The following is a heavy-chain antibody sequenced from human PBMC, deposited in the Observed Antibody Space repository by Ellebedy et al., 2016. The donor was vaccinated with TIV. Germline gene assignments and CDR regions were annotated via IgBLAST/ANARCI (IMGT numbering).Heavy chain of an antibody. D-gene: IGHD4-11*01. V-gene: IGHV1-3*01. Sequence: ASVKVSCXASGYTFTSYAMHWVRQAPGQRLEWMGWINAGNGNTKYSQKFQGRVTITRDTSASTAYMELSSMRSEDTAVYYCAREGDYSNDNAYYYYGMDVWGQGTTVTVSS. CDR3: AREGDYSNDNAYYYYGMDV. CDR2: INAGNGNT. CDR1: GYTFTSYA. J-gene: IGHJ6*02.